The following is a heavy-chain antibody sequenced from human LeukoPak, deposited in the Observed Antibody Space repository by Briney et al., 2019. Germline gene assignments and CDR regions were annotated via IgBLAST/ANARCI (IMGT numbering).Heavy chain of an antibody. J-gene: IGHJ4*02. CDR1: GYIFSGYY. V-gene: IGHV1-2*02. D-gene: IGHD6-6*01. CDR2: INPNSGDT. CDR3: ARAEYSSSPTYFDY. Sequence: EASVKVSCKASGYIFSGYYMHWVRQAPGQGLEWMGWINPNSGDTNYAQKFQGRVTMIRDTSISTAYMELSSLRSEDTAVYYCARAEYSSSPTYFDYWGQGTLVTVSS.